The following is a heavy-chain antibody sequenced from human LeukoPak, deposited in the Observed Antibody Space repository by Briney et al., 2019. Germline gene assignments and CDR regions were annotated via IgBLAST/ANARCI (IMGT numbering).Heavy chain of an antibody. J-gene: IGHJ4*02. CDR1: GDSINSGHW. CDR2: IFHTGST. CDR3: ARDFLPYGDTLDS. Sequence: SETLSLTCTVSGDSINSGHWWSWVRQSPGKGLEWIGEIFHTGSTNYNPSLKRRVTMSIDKPKNQYSLRLRFVTAADTGLYYCARDFLPYGDTLDSWGQGILVTVSS. D-gene: IGHD4-17*01. V-gene: IGHV4-4*02.